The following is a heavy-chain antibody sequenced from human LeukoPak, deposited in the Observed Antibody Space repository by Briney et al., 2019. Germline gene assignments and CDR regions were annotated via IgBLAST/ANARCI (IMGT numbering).Heavy chain of an antibody. Sequence: GESLKISCKGSGYSFTNYWIGWVRQMPGKGLEWMGIIYPGDSDTRYSPSFQGQVTISADKSISTAYLQWRSLKASDNAMYYCASGAYCGGDCYSGALDIWGQGTMVTVSS. D-gene: IGHD2-21*02. V-gene: IGHV5-51*01. CDR3: ASGAYCGGDCYSGALDI. CDR1: GYSFTNYW. J-gene: IGHJ3*02. CDR2: IYPGDSDT.